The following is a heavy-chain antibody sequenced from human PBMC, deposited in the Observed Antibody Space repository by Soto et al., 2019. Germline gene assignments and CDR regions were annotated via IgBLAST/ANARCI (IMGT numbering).Heavy chain of an antibody. D-gene: IGHD3-3*01. CDR3: GRGGVSTRAFHY. CDR2: IYPSDSDT. J-gene: IGHJ4*02. CDR1: GYNFAGYW. Sequence: PGESLKISLKGSGYNFAGYWIAWERQRPGTGLELMGIIYPSDSDTRYRPSFQRQATNSADKSISSAHLQWSSLRASDTAMFYCGRGGVSTRAFHYWGQGTRVTVAS. V-gene: IGHV5-51*01.